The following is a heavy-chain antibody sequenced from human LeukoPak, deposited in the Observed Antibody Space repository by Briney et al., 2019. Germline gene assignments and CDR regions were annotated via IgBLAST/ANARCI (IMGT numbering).Heavy chain of an antibody. CDR3: AKGAQVARGYFDY. D-gene: IGHD3-10*01. V-gene: IGHV3-33*06. Sequence: PGGSLRLSCAASGFTFSSYGMHWVRQAPGKGLEWVAVIWYDGSNKYYADSVKGRFTISRDNSKNTLYLQMNSLRAEDTAVYYCAKGAQVARGYFDYWGQGTLVTVSS. CDR2: IWYDGSNK. J-gene: IGHJ4*02. CDR1: GFTFSSYG.